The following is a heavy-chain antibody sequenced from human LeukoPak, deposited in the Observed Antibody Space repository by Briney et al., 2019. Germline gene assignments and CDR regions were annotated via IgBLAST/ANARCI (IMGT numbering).Heavy chain of an antibody. CDR3: ARDYGDYVWSRTFDYYFDY. J-gene: IGHJ4*02. CDR1: GFTFRSFA. V-gene: IGHV3-23*01. CDR2: ISGSGGST. D-gene: IGHD4-17*01. Sequence: GGSLRLSCAASGFTFRSFAMSWVRQAPGKGLQWVSAISGSGGSTYYADSVKGRFTISRGNSRNTLYLQMNSLRAEDTAIYYCARDYGDYVWSRTFDYYFDYWGQGTLVTVSS.